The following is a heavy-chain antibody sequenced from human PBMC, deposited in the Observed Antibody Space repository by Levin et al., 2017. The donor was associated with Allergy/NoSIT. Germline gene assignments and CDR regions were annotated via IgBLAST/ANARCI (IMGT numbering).Heavy chain of an antibody. D-gene: IGHD1-26*01. CDR1: GGSISSGGYY. CDR2: IYYSGST. V-gene: IGHV4-31*03. Sequence: SETLSLTCTVSGGSISSGGYYWSWIRQHPGKGLEWIGYIYYSGSTYYNPSLKSRVTISVDTSKNQFSLKLSSVTAADTAVYYCARGGGSYYLLPPDYWGQGTLVTVSS. J-gene: IGHJ4*02. CDR3: ARGGGSYYLLPPDY.